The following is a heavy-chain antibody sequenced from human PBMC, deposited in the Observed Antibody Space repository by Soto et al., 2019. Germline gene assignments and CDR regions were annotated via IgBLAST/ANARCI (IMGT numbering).Heavy chain of an antibody. J-gene: IGHJ5*02. Sequence: EVQLVESGGGLVQPGGSLKLSCAASGFTLSGSRIHWVRQASGKGLEWVGRIRSKADSYATAYAASVKGRFTISRDDSKNTAYLQMNSLKTEDTAVYYCTSQYCGGDCSRVDPWGQGNLVTVSS. CDR1: GFTLSGSR. D-gene: IGHD2-21*02. V-gene: IGHV3-73*02. CDR2: IRSKADSYAT. CDR3: TSQYCGGDCSRVDP.